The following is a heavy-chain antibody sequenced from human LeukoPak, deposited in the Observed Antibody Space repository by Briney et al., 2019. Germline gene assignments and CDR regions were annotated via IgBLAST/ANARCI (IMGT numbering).Heavy chain of an antibody. CDR1: GYTLTSYG. Sequence: GASVKVSCKASGYTLTSYGISWVRQAPGQGLEWMGWISGDNGSTNYAQKLQGRVTMTTDTSTSTAYMELRSLRSDDSAIYYCAREDTRRGSRGYFDYWGQGTLVTVSS. CDR2: ISGDNGST. D-gene: IGHD2-2*01. V-gene: IGHV1-18*01. CDR3: AREDTRRGSRGYFDY. J-gene: IGHJ4*02.